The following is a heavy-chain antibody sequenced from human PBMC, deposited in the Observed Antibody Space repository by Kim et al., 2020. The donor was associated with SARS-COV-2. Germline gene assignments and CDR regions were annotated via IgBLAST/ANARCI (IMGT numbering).Heavy chain of an antibody. J-gene: IGHJ4*02. CDR3: ARVARGYSYGYGNYFDY. V-gene: IGHV4-31*03. Sequence: SETLSLTCTVSGVSISSGGYYWSWIRQHPGKGLEWIGYIYYSGSTHYNPSLKSRVTISVDTSKNQFSLKLSSVTAADTAVYYCARVARGYSYGYGNYFDYWGQGTLVTVSS. D-gene: IGHD5-18*01. CDR2: IYYSGST. CDR1: GVSISSGGYY.